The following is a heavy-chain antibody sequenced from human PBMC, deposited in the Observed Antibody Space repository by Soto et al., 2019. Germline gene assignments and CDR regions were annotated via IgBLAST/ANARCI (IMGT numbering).Heavy chain of an antibody. Sequence: GGSLRLSCAASGFTFSSYGMHWVRQAPGKGLEWVAVISYDGSNKYYADSVKGRFTISRDNSKNTLYLQMNSLRAEDTAVYYCAKGGTALDYWGQGTLVTVSS. V-gene: IGHV3-30*18. CDR2: ISYDGSNK. J-gene: IGHJ4*02. CDR1: GFTFSSYG. CDR3: AKGGTALDY. D-gene: IGHD5-18*01.